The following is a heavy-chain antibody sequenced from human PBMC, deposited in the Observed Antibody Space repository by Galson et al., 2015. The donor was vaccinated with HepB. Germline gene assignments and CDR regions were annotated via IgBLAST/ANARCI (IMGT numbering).Heavy chain of an antibody. V-gene: IGHV3-23*01. J-gene: IGHJ4*02. CDR2: ISDSGGST. CDR3: AKEAPVFRDFWSGYYTQNFDY. CDR1: GFTFSSYA. Sequence: SLRLSCAASGFTFSSYAMSWVRQAPGKGLEWVSGISDSGGSTSYADSVKGRFTISRDNSKNALYLQMNSLRAEDTAVYYCAKEAPVFRDFWSGYYTQNFDYWGQGTLVTVSS. D-gene: IGHD3-3*01.